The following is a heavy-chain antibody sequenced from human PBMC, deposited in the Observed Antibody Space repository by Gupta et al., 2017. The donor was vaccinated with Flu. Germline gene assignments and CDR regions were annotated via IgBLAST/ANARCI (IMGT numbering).Heavy chain of an antibody. CDR2: IIPIFGTA. J-gene: IGHJ3*02. D-gene: IGHD1-14*01. CDR1: GGTFSSYA. Sequence: QVQLVQSGAEVKKPGSSVKVSCTASGGTFSSYAISWVRQAPGQGLEWMGGIIPIFGTANYAQKFQGRVTITADKSTSTAYMELSSLRSEDTAVYYCARDTGRAYRANDAYDIWGQGTMVTVSS. V-gene: IGHV1-69*06. CDR3: ARDTGRAYRANDAYDI.